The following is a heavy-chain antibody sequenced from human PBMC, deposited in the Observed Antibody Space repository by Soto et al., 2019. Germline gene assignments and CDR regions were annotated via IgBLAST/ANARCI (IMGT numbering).Heavy chain of an antibody. Sequence: KPTKTPDIRRAVYQYSRNSGYHSDSSRYSTEKGLEWIGSIYHSGSTYYNPSLKSRVTISVDTSKNQFSLKLSSVTAADTAVYYCARVGWNAPRRDYYYGMDVCGPGTTVT. CDR2: IYHSGST. CDR3: ARVGWNAPRRDYYYGMDV. D-gene: IGHD1-1*01. CDR1: QYSRNSGYH. J-gene: IGHJ6*02. V-gene: IGHV4-38-2*01.